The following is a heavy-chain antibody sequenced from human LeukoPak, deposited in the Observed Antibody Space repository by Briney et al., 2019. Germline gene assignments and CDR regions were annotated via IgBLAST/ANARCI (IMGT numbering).Heavy chain of an antibody. Sequence: GGSLRLSCAASGFTFSRSAMTWVRQGPGTGLEFVASIIYSGGATYYADSVKGRFTISRDNSKNTLYLQMNSLRAEDTAVYYCASDIVVVVAAKVFDYWGQGTLVTVSS. J-gene: IGHJ4*02. CDR3: ASDIVVVVAAKVFDY. CDR2: IIYSGGAT. D-gene: IGHD2-15*01. V-gene: IGHV3-23*01. CDR1: GFTFSRSA.